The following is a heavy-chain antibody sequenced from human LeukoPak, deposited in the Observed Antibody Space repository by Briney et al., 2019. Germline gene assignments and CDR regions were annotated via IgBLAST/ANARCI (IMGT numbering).Heavy chain of an antibody. Sequence: KPSETLSLTCAVSGGSISNGSYSWTWIRQPPGKGLEWIGYMYYSGSTYYNPSLKSRVSISIDTSNNQFSLKLGSVTAADTAVYYCARGAGGLSNYNWFDPWGQGTLVTVSS. CDR3: ARGAGGLSNYNWFDP. CDR1: GGSISNGSYS. D-gene: IGHD4-11*01. CDR2: MYYSGST. J-gene: IGHJ5*02. V-gene: IGHV4-30-4*07.